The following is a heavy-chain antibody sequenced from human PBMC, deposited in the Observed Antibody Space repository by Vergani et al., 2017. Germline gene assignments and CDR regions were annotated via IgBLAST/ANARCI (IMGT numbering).Heavy chain of an antibody. CDR3: APSQWELTGGGNWFDP. J-gene: IGHJ5*02. CDR1: GFSLSTSGVG. D-gene: IGHD1-26*01. Sequence: QITLKESGPTLVKPTQTLTLTCTFSGFSLSTSGVGVGWIRQPPGKALEWLALIYWDDDKRYSPSLKSRLTITKDTSNNQVVLTMTNMDTVDTATYYCAPSQWELTGGGNWFDPWGQGTLVTVSS. CDR2: IYWDDDK. V-gene: IGHV2-5*02.